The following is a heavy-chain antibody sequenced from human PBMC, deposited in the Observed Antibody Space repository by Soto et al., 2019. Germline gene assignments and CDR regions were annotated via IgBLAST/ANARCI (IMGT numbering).Heavy chain of an antibody. CDR2: ISYDGSNK. CDR3: AGVGLGSYFDY. CDR1: GFTFSSYG. D-gene: IGHD6-19*01. Sequence: QVQLVESGGGVVQPGRSLRLSCAASGFTFSSYGMHWVRQAPGKGLEWVAVISYDGSNKYYADSVKGRFTISRDNSKNTLHLQMNSLRAEDTAVYYCAGVGLGSYFDYRGQGTLVTVSS. V-gene: IGHV3-30*03. J-gene: IGHJ4*02.